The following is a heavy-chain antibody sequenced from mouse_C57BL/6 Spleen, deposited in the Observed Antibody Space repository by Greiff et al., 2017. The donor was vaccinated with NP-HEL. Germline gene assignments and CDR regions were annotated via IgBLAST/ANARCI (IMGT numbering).Heavy chain of an antibody. CDR2: IYPGSGNT. Sequence: QVQLKQSGAELVRPGASVKLSCKASGYTFTDYYINWVKQRPGQGLEWIARIYPGSGNTYYNEKFKGKATLTAEKYSSTAYMQLSSLTSEDSAVYFCASEEGGNFDYWGQGTTLTVSS. CDR3: ASEEGGNFDY. V-gene: IGHV1-76*01. J-gene: IGHJ2*01. CDR1: GYTFTDYY.